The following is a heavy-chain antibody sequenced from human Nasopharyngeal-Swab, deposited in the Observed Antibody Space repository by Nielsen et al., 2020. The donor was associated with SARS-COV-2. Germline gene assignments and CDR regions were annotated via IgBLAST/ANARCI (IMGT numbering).Heavy chain of an antibody. V-gene: IGHV4-39*01. Sequence: RQAPGKGLEWIGSIYYSGSTYYNPSLKSRVTISVDTSKNQFSLKLSSVTAADTAVYYCARSIAAAGTSSGYYGMDVWGQGTTVTVSS. J-gene: IGHJ6*02. CDR2: IYYSGST. CDR3: ARSIAAAGTSSGYYGMDV. D-gene: IGHD6-13*01.